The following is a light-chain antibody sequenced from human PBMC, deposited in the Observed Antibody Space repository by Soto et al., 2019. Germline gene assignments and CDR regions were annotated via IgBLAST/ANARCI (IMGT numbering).Light chain of an antibody. J-gene: IGKJ4*01. Sequence: EIVLTQSPGSLSLSPGDRATVSCRASQSVSGNLACYQQMPGQPPRLLIYGKATRASGVPARCSCSGSGTELTITISNLQPEDFEVYYCHQYNDWQPLTFGGGTKVDI. CDR3: HQYNDWQPLT. V-gene: IGKV3-15*01. CDR1: QSVSGN. CDR2: GKA.